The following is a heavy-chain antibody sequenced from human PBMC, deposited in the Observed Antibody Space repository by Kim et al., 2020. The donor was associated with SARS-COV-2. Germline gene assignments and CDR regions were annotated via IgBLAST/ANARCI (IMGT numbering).Heavy chain of an antibody. Sequence: SETLSLSCTVSGVSISSRSYYWFWIRQPPGKGLEWIGSIYYGGSTYYNPSLKSRVTISGDTSKNQFSLRLTSVTAADTAVYYCARHVGHTAADYWGQGTLVTVSS. CDR2: IYYGGST. CDR1: GVSISSRSYY. D-gene: IGHD5-18*01. CDR3: ARHVGHTAADY. J-gene: IGHJ4*02. V-gene: IGHV4-39*01.